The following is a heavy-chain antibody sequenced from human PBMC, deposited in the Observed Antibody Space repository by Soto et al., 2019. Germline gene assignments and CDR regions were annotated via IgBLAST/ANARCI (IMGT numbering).Heavy chain of an antibody. Sequence: SETLSLTCTVSGGSISNYYWSWIRQPPGKGLEWIGFIYYSGSTKYNPSLKSRVTISVDTSKNQFSLKLRSVTAADTAVYYCARDYYYDSSGGFDYRGQGTLVTVSS. J-gene: IGHJ4*02. CDR2: IYYSGST. D-gene: IGHD3-22*01. CDR1: GGSISNYY. CDR3: ARDYYYDSSGGFDY. V-gene: IGHV4-59*01.